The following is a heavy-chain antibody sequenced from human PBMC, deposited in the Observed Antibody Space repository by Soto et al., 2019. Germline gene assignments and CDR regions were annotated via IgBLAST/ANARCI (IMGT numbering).Heavy chain of an antibody. Sequence: ASVKVSGKASGYTFTSYGISWVRQAPGQGLEWMGWISAYNGNTNYAQKLQGRVTMTTDTSTSTAYMELGSLRSDATAVYYCARDQDSSSWYGTFDYYYCDMDVWGQGTTVTVSS. D-gene: IGHD6-13*01. V-gene: IGHV1-18*04. CDR3: ARDQDSSSWYGTFDYYYCDMDV. CDR2: ISAYNGNT. J-gene: IGHJ6*02. CDR1: GYTFTSYG.